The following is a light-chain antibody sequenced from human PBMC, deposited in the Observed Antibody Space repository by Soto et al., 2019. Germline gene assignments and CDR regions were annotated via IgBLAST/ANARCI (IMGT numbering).Light chain of an antibody. Sequence: QSALTQPASVSGSPGQSITISCTGTSGDVGGYDYVSWYQQYPGKAPKLIIYEVVNRPSGVSNRFSGSKSGNTASLTISGLQPEDEADYYCCSYTVNSHRVFGGGTKLTVL. V-gene: IGLV2-14*01. J-gene: IGLJ2*01. CDR2: EVV. CDR3: CSYTVNSHRV. CDR1: SGDVGGYDY.